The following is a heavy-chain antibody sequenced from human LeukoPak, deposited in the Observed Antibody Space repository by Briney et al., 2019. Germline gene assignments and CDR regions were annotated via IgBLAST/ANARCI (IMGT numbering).Heavy chain of an antibody. CDR1: RFTFGDYA. V-gene: IGHV3-49*04. J-gene: IGHJ5*02. Sequence: GGSLRLSCTASRFTFGDYAMSWVRQAPGKGLEWVGFIRSKAYGGTTEYAASVKGRFTISRDNSKSIAYLQMNSLKTEDTAVYYCTRTTVTTADWWFDRWGQGTLVTVSS. CDR2: IRSKAYGGTT. CDR3: TRTTVTTADWWFDR. D-gene: IGHD4-17*01.